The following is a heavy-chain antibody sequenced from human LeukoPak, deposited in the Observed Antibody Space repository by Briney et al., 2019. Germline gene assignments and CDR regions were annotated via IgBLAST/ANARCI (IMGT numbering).Heavy chain of an antibody. CDR1: GDTFIRYG. J-gene: IGHJ5*02. V-gene: IGHV1-69*06. D-gene: IGHD6-19*01. CDR3: AISRAVADYNWFDP. CDR2: IIPIFGTA. Sequence: WASVKVSCKASGDTFIRYGISWVRQAPGQGLEWMGGIIPIFGTANYAQKFQGRVTITADKSTSTAYMELSSLRSEDTAVYYCAISRAVADYNWFDPWGQGTLVTVSS.